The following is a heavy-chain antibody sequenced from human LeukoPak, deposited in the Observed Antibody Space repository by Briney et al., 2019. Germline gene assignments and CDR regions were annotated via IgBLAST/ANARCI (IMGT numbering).Heavy chain of an antibody. CDR2: ISSSGSTI. V-gene: IGHV3-48*03. J-gene: IGHJ4*02. Sequence: GGSLRLSCAASGFTFSSHEMNWVRQAPGKGLEWVSYISSSGSTIYYADSVKGRFTISRDNAKNSLYLQMNSLRAEDTAVYYCARAYYDILTGYYWYYFDYWGQGTLVTVSS. D-gene: IGHD3-9*01. CDR1: GFTFSSHE. CDR3: ARAYYDILTGYYWYYFDY.